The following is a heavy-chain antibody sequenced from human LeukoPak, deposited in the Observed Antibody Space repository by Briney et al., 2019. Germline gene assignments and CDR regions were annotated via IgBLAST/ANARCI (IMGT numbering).Heavy chain of an antibody. Sequence: GGSLRLSCAASGFTFSSYGMHWVRQAPGKGLEWVAFIRYDGSNKYYADSVKGRFTISRDNSKNTLYLQMNSLRAEDTAVYYCAKDVAYYDFWSGYSTQFDCWGQGTLVTVSS. V-gene: IGHV3-30*02. CDR2: IRYDGSNK. J-gene: IGHJ4*02. CDR1: GFTFSSYG. D-gene: IGHD3-3*01. CDR3: AKDVAYYDFWSGYSTQFDC.